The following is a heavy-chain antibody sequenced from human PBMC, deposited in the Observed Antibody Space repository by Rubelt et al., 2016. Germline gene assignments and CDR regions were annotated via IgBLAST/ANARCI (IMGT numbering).Heavy chain of an antibody. CDR2: IKQDESEK. J-gene: IGHJ4*02. V-gene: IGHV3-7*01. Sequence: EVQLVESGGGLVQPGGSLRLSCATSGFTLSSYWMSWVRQGPGKGLEWVANIKQDESEKNYVDTVKGRFTISRDNAKNSLYRQMNSLRAEDTAVYYCAREGSSWYIDQWGQGTLVTVSS. CDR1: GFTLSSYW. D-gene: IGHD6-13*01. CDR3: AREGSSWYIDQ.